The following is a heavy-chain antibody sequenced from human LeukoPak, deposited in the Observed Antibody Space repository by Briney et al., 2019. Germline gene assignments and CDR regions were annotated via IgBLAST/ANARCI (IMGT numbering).Heavy chain of an antibody. Sequence: GGSLRLSCAASGFTFSSYAMHWVRQAPGKGLEYVSAISSNGGSTYYANSVKGRFTISRDNSKNTLYLQMNSLRAEDTAVYYCARGENYYDSSGAFDIWGQGTMVTVSS. CDR2: ISSNGGST. J-gene: IGHJ3*02. CDR1: GFTFSSYA. D-gene: IGHD3-22*01. CDR3: ARGENYYDSSGAFDI. V-gene: IGHV3-64*01.